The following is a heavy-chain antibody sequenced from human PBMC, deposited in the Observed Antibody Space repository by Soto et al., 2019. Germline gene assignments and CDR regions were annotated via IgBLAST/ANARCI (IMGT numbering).Heavy chain of an antibody. CDR3: AKVGLVRYNWFDP. J-gene: IGHJ5*02. Sequence: GPSVKVSCKASGYTFTSNGISWVRQAPGQGLEWMGWISAYNGNTNYAQKLQGRVTMTTDTSTSTAYMELRSLRSDDTAVYYCAKVGLVRYNWFDPWGQGTLVTVSS. D-gene: IGHD3-9*01. CDR2: ISAYNGNT. V-gene: IGHV1-18*01. CDR1: GYTFTSNG.